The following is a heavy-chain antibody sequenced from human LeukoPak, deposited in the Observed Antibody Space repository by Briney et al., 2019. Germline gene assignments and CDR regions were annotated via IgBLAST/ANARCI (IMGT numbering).Heavy chain of an antibody. CDR1: GFTFSSYA. CDR2: ISYDGSNK. Sequence: GRSLRLSCAASGFTFSSYAMHWVRQAPGKGLEWVAVISYDGSNKYYADSVEGRFTISRDNSKNTLYLQMNSLRAEDTAVYYCARKGSRSASDYYDSSGYYYGWFDPWGQGTLVTVSS. CDR3: ARKGSRSASDYYDSSGYYYGWFDP. J-gene: IGHJ5*02. D-gene: IGHD3-22*01. V-gene: IGHV3-30-3*01.